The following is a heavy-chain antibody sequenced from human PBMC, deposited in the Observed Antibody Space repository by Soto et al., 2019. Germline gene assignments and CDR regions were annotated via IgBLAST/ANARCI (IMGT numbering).Heavy chain of an antibody. CDR3: AREMITFGGVIAPNGMDV. V-gene: IGHV4-31*03. CDR1: GGSFSSGGYY. J-gene: IGHJ6*02. CDR2: IYYSGST. D-gene: IGHD3-16*02. Sequence: SETLSLTCTVSGGSFSSGGYYWSWIRQHPGKGLEWIGYIYYSGSTYYNPSLKSRVTISVDTSKNQFSLKLSSVTAADTAVYYCAREMITFGGVIAPNGMDVWGQGTTVTVSS.